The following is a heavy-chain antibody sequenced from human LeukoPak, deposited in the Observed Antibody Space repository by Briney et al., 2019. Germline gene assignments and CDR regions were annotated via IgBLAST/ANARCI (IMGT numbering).Heavy chain of an antibody. V-gene: IGHV3-72*01. CDR3: TRGGSRFPYFYGMDV. CDR1: GFTFSDYY. J-gene: IGHJ6*04. D-gene: IGHD2-15*01. Sequence: GGSLRLSCAASGFTFSDYYMDWVRQAPGKGLEWVGRIRNKANSYTTEYVASVRGRFTISRDDSKNSLSLQMNSLNSEDTAVYYCTRGGSRFPYFYGMDVWGKGTTVTVSS. CDR2: IRNKANSYTT.